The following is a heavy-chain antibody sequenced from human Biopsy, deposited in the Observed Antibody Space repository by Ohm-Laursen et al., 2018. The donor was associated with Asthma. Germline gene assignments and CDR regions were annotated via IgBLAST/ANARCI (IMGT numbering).Heavy chain of an antibody. CDR2: ISYDGTNK. D-gene: IGHD1-20*01. J-gene: IGHJ6*02. CDR3: ARDLRSDNWNPWGMDV. Sequence: SLRLSCAASGFTFNYYSINWVRQAPGKGLEWVAVISYDGTNKDYADSVKGRFTFSRDNSQNTLSLEMNSLRVEDTAVYYCARDLRSDNWNPWGMDVWGLGTTVTVAS. CDR1: GFTFNYYS. V-gene: IGHV3-30*03.